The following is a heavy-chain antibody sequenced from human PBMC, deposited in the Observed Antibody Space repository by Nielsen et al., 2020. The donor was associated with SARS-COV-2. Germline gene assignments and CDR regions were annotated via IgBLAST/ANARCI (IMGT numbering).Heavy chain of an antibody. CDR3: AREGAVGEMTAIDY. Sequence: SLKISCAASGFTFDDYAMHWVRQAPGKGLEWVSGISWNSGSIGYADSVKGRFTISRDNAKNSLYLQMNSLRAEDTAVYYCAREGAVGEMTAIDYWGQGTLVTVSS. CDR1: GFTFDDYA. CDR2: ISWNSGSI. D-gene: IGHD4-17*01. J-gene: IGHJ4*02. V-gene: IGHV3-9*01.